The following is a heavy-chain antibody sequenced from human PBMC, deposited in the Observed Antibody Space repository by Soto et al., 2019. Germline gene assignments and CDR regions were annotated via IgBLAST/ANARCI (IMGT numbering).Heavy chain of an antibody. CDR1: GFTFSSYA. J-gene: IGHJ4*02. V-gene: IGHV3-23*01. Sequence: GGSLRLSCAASGFTFSSYAMSWVRQAPGKGLEWVSAISGSGGSTYYADSVKGRFTISRDNSKNTLYLQMNSLRAEDTAVYYCAKDVRMVATSKGRPDYWGQGTLVTVSS. D-gene: IGHD5-12*01. CDR3: AKDVRMVATSKGRPDY. CDR2: ISGSGGST.